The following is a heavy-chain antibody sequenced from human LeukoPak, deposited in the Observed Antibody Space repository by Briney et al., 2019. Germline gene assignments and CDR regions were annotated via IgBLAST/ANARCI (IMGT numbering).Heavy chain of an antibody. CDR3: ARGNGGWTYGMDV. CDR1: GGSISSSSFY. V-gene: IGHV4-39*07. J-gene: IGHJ6*02. CDR2: IYYSGST. D-gene: IGHD2-8*01. Sequence: SETLSLTCTVPGGSISSSSFYWGSIRQPPGKGLEWSGSIYYSGSTYYHPSLKSRVTISVDTSKNQFSLKLSSVTAADTAVYYCARGNGGWTYGMDVWGQGTTVTVSS.